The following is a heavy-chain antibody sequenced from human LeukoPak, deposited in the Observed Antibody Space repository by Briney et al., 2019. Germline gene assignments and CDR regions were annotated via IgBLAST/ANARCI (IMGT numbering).Heavy chain of an antibody. CDR1: GYTFTSYD. V-gene: IGHV1-8*01. CDR2: MNPNSGNT. J-gene: IGHJ5*02. Sequence: ASVKVSCKAFGYTFTSYDINWVRQATGQGLEWMGWMNPNSGNTGYAQKFQGRVTMTRNTSISTAYMELSSLRSGDTAVYYCARGPEYSSSSSSNWFDPWGQGTLVTVSS. CDR3: ARGPEYSSSSSSNWFDP. D-gene: IGHD6-6*01.